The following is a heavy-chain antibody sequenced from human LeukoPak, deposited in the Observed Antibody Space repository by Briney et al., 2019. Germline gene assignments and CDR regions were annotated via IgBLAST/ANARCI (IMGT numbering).Heavy chain of an antibody. Sequence: SETLSLTCTVSGGSISSSSAYWGWIRQPPGKGLEWIGSIYYSKNMYYNPSLKSRVTISADTSKNQFSLTLGSVSATDTAVYYCVSPRGFSYGYFDYWGQGTLVT. CDR2: IYYSKNM. J-gene: IGHJ4*02. CDR3: VSPRGFSYGYFDY. V-gene: IGHV4-39*01. D-gene: IGHD5-18*01. CDR1: GGSISSSSAY.